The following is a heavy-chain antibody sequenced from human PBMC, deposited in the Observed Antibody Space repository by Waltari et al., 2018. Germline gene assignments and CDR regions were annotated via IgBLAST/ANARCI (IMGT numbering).Heavy chain of an antibody. D-gene: IGHD1-26*01. CDR1: GYTFTSYG. CDR3: ARDPGAGRGFDY. Sequence: QVQVLQSGAEVKIPGASVKVSCKTSGYTFTSYGISWVRQAPGQGLEWMGWISTYNDNTNYEQNLQNRVTMTTDTSTSTAYLELRSLRSDDTAVYYCARDPGAGRGFDYWGQGTPVTVSS. V-gene: IGHV1-18*01. CDR2: ISTYNDNT. J-gene: IGHJ4*02.